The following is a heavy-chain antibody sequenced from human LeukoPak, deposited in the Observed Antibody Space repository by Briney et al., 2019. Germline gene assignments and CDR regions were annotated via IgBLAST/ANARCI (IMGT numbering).Heavy chain of an antibody. D-gene: IGHD7-27*01. Sequence: ASVKVSCKASGYTFTSYAMHWVRQAPGQRLEWMGWINAGNGNTKYSQEFQGRVTITRDTSASTAYMELSSLRSEDTAVYYCARDRLSANWDHDAFDIWGQGTMVTVSS. V-gene: IGHV1-3*03. CDR3: ARDRLSANWDHDAFDI. CDR2: INAGNGNT. J-gene: IGHJ3*02. CDR1: GYTFTSYA.